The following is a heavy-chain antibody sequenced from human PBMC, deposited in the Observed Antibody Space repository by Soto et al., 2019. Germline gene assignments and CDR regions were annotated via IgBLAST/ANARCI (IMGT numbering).Heavy chain of an antibody. V-gene: IGHV3-7*01. D-gene: IGHD3-22*01. Sequence: GSLRLSCAASVFTLSSYWMSWVRQAPGKGLEWVANIKQDGSEKFYVDSVKGRFTISGDNAKNSLYLQMNSLRAEDTAVYYCVREGEYSDSSGYYDYWGQGTLVTVSS. J-gene: IGHJ4*02. CDR3: VREGEYSDSSGYYDY. CDR2: IKQDGSEK. CDR1: VFTLSSYW.